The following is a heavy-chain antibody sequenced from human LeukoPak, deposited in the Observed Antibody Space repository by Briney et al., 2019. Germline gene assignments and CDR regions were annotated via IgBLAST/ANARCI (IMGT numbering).Heavy chain of an antibody. CDR3: TTLAY. Sequence: MXXVRQAPGKGLEWVAVIWYDGSNKYYADSARGRFTISRDNSKNTLYLQMNSLRAEDTAVYYCTTLAYWGQGTLVTVSS. V-gene: IGHV3-33*01. J-gene: IGHJ4*02. CDR2: IWYDGSNK.